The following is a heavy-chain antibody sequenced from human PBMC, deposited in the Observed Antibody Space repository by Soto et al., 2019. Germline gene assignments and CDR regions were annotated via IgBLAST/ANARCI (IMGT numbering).Heavy chain of an antibody. Sequence: QITLNESGPTVVRPTETLTLTCRFSGFSLTTSGVGVGWIRQSPGKAPEWLALIYWDDDKRYSASLKSRLTITKDPAKIPVVLTVSDLDPTDTATYYCAHRVLRTVFGLVTTTAIYFDFWGQGTPVAVSS. J-gene: IGHJ4*02. CDR2: IYWDDDK. D-gene: IGHD3-3*01. CDR3: AHRVLRTVFGLVTTTAIYFDF. CDR1: GFSLTTSGVG. V-gene: IGHV2-5*02.